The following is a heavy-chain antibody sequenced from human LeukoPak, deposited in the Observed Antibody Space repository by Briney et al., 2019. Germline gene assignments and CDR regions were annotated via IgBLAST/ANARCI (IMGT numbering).Heavy chain of an antibody. Sequence: EASVKVSCKASGYTFTSYGISWVRQAPGQGLEWMGWISAYNGNTNYAQKLRGRVTMTTDTSTSTAYMELRSLRSDDTAVYYCARGRLMITFGGVSDYWGQGTLVTVSS. D-gene: IGHD3-16*01. CDR3: ARGRLMITFGGVSDY. CDR1: GYTFTSYG. CDR2: ISAYNGNT. V-gene: IGHV1-18*01. J-gene: IGHJ4*02.